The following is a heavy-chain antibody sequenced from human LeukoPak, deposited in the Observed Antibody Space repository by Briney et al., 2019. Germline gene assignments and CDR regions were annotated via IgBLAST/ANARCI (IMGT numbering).Heavy chain of an antibody. Sequence: PGGSLRLSCAASGFIFSSYEMNWARQAPGKGLEWVAYISSSASTIYYADSVRGRFTISRDNAKNSVYLQMNSLRAEDTAVYFCARDSGSCSDKSCNHFDYWGQGTLVTVSS. CDR1: GFIFSSYE. D-gene: IGHD2-15*01. J-gene: IGHJ4*02. CDR2: ISSSASTI. CDR3: ARDSGSCSDKSCNHFDY. V-gene: IGHV3-48*03.